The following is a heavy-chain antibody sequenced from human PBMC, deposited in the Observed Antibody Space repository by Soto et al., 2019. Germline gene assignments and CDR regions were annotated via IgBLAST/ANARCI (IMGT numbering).Heavy chain of an antibody. CDR1: GFTFSSYG. J-gene: IGHJ4*02. CDR3: ASGSGSYFYFDY. V-gene: IGHV3-33*01. D-gene: IGHD1-26*01. CDR2: IWYDGSNK. Sequence: QVQLVESGGGVVQPGRSLRLSCAASGFTFSSYGMHWVRQAPGKGLEWVAVIWYDGSNKYYADSVKGRFTISRDNSKNTLYLQMNSLRAEDTAVYYWASGSGSYFYFDYWGQGTLGTVSS.